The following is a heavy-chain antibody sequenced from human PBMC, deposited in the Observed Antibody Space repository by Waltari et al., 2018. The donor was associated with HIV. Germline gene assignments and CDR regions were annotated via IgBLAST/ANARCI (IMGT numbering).Heavy chain of an antibody. D-gene: IGHD3-22*01. V-gene: IGHV4-34*01. CDR3: ARGFPPRITMIVVVMRAWFDP. J-gene: IGHJ5*02. Sequence: SRVTISVDTSKNQFSLKLSSVTAADTAVYYCARGFPPRITMIVVVMRAWFDPWGQGTLVTVSS.